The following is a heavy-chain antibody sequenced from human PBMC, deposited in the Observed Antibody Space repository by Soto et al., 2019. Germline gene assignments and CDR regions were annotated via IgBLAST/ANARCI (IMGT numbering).Heavy chain of an antibody. D-gene: IGHD2-8*01. Sequence: VQLVQSGAEVKRPGSSVKVSCKAPVGTFSDYNIAWVRQARGQGLEWMGRIIPKLGITNYAHKFQDRVRITADKATSTAYMELTGLRYEDTAVYFCARVEGTRTTNFYHYMDVWGEGTSVTVS. J-gene: IGHJ6*03. V-gene: IGHV1-69*02. CDR2: IIPKLGIT. CDR1: VGTFSDYN. CDR3: ARVEGTRTTNFYHYMDV.